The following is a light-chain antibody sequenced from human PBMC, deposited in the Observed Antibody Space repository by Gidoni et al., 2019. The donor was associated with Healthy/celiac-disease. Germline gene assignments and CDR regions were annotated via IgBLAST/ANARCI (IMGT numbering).Light chain of an antibody. CDR1: QSVLYSSNNKNY. CDR2: WAY. CDR3: QQYYITPYT. V-gene: IGKV4-1*01. Sequence: DIVMTQSPDSLAVSLGERATINCKSSQSVLYSSNNKNYLAWYQQKPGQPTKLLIYWAYTRESGFPDRFSGSGSGTDFTLTISSLQAEDVAVYYCQQYYITPYTFGQGTKLEIK. J-gene: IGKJ2*01.